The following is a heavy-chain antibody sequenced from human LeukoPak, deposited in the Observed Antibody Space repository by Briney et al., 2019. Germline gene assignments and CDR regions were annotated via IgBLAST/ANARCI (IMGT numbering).Heavy chain of an antibody. Sequence: SETLSLTCTVPGGSISSGSYYWSWIRQPAGKGLEWIGRIYTSGSTNYNPSLKSRVTISVDTSKNQFSLKLSSVTAADTAVYYCAKEVSGYSSSWEGAFDYWGQGTLVTVSS. J-gene: IGHJ4*02. CDR2: IYTSGST. D-gene: IGHD6-13*01. V-gene: IGHV4-61*02. CDR1: GGSISSGSYY. CDR3: AKEVSGYSSSWEGAFDY.